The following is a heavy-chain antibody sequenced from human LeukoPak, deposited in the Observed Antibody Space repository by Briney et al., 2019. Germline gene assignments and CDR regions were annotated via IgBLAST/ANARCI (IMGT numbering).Heavy chain of an antibody. V-gene: IGHV3-11*01. CDR3: ARDRYGSGDYAFDI. CDR1: GFTFSDYY. CDR2: ISSSGSTI. D-gene: IGHD3-10*01. Sequence: GGSLRLSCAASGFTFSDYYMSWIRQAPGKGLEWVSYISSSGSTILYAESVKGRFTIFRDNAKNSLYLEMNSLRDEDTALYYCARDRYGSGDYAFDIWGQGTMVTVSS. J-gene: IGHJ3*02.